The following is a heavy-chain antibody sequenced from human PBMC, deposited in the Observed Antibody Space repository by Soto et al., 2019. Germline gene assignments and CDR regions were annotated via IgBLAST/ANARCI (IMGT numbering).Heavy chain of an antibody. V-gene: IGHV3-30-3*01. CDR3: AREEFEDCRGHFDY. CDR2: ISYGGVNT. J-gene: IGHJ4*02. Sequence: VQLVESGGGVVQPGGSLRLSCAASGFTFSTSAMHWVRQAPGKGLEWMAIISYGGVNTYYADSVKGRFTISRDISKRTLYLQMNSLRTEDTVVYSCAREEFEDCRGHFDYWGQGTLVSVSS. D-gene: IGHD2-15*01. CDR1: GFTFSTSA.